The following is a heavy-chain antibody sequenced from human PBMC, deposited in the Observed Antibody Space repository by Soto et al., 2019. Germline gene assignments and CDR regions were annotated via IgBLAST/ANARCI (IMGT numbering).Heavy chain of an antibody. D-gene: IGHD3-22*01. CDR1: GGSFSNYG. V-gene: IGHV1-69*12. Sequence: QVQVVQSGAEVKKPGSSVKVSCKASGGSFSNYGISWVRQAPGQGLEWMGGIIPVFGTPHYAQKFQDRVTITADESKSTVYMEVSSLTSADTAVYYCARGDATKIIVTTYYGLDVWGQGTTVTVAS. J-gene: IGHJ6*02. CDR3: ARGDATKIIVTTYYGLDV. CDR2: IIPVFGTP.